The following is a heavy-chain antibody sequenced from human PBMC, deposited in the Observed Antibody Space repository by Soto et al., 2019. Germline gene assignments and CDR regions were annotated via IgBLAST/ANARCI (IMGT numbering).Heavy chain of an antibody. J-gene: IGHJ4*02. CDR1: GFTFDDYA. Sequence: ESGGGLVQPGRSLRLSCAASGFTFDDYAMHWVRQAPGKGLEWVSGISWNSGSIGYADSVKGRFTISRDNAKNSLYLQMNSLRAEDTALYYCAKDSCSSTSCYLFDYWGQGTLVTVSS. D-gene: IGHD2-2*01. CDR2: ISWNSGSI. CDR3: AKDSCSSTSCYLFDY. V-gene: IGHV3-9*01.